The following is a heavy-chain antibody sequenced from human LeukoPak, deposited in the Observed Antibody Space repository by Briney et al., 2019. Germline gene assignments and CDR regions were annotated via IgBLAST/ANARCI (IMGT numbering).Heavy chain of an antibody. D-gene: IGHD1-26*01. CDR3: AKDSSPYSGNYRALDYFDY. CDR1: GFTFDDYT. Sequence: GGSLRLSCAASGFTFDDYTMHWVRQAPGKGLEWVSLISWDGGSTFHADSVKGRFTISRDNSKNSLYLQMSSLRTGDTALYYCAKDSSPYSGNYRALDYFDYWGQGTLVTVSS. CDR2: ISWDGGST. V-gene: IGHV3-43*01. J-gene: IGHJ4*02.